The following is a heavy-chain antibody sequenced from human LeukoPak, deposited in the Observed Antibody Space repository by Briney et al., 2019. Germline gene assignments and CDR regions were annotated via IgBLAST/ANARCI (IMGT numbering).Heavy chain of an antibody. J-gene: IGHJ6*03. CDR2: IYYSGST. CDR1: GGSISSYY. Sequence: SETLSLTCTVSGGSISSYYWSWIRQPPGKGLEWIGYIYYSGSTNYNPSLKSRVTISVDTSKNQFSLKLSSVTAADTAVYYCARGLMVRGVRYYYYYYMDVWGKGTTVTVSS. V-gene: IGHV4-59*01. D-gene: IGHD3-10*01. CDR3: ARGLMVRGVRYYYYYYMDV.